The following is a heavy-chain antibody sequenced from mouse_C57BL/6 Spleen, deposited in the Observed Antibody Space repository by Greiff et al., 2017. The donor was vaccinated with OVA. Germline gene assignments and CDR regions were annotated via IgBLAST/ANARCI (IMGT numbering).Heavy chain of an antibody. CDR2: IDPENGDT. D-gene: IGHD2-14*01. V-gene: IGHV14-4*01. CDR3: TTGEYDGY. CDR1: GFNIKDAY. J-gene: IGHJ2*01. Sequence: EVQLQESGAELVRPGASVKLSCTASGFNIKDAYMHWVKQRPEQGLEWIGWIDPENGDTEYASKFQGKATITADTSSNTAYLQLSSLTSEDTAVYYCTTGEYDGYWGQGTTLTVSS.